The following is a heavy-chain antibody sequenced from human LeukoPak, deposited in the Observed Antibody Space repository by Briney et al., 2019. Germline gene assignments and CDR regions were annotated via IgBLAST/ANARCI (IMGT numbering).Heavy chain of an antibody. J-gene: IGHJ4*02. CDR2: SYYSGST. V-gene: IGHV4-31*02. CDR1: GGSISSGGYY. D-gene: IGHD6-19*01. CDR3: ARRGVYSSGWYGDY. Sequence: SQTLSLTCTVSGGSISSGGYYWSWIRQHPGKGLEWIGYSYYSGSTNYNPSLKSRVTISVDKSKNQFSLKLSSVTAADTAVYYCARRGVYSSGWYGDYWGQGTLVTVSS.